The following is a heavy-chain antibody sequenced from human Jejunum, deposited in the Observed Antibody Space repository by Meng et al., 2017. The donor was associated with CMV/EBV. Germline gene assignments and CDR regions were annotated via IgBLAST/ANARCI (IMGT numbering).Heavy chain of an antibody. CDR3: AREQWLVYYFDY. J-gene: IGHJ4*02. CDR1: RYNFTSSH. D-gene: IGHD6-19*01. V-gene: IGHV1-2*02. CDR2: INPHSGGT. Sequence: ASRYNFTSSHVHWVRQAPGQGLEWMGYINPHSGGTNYAQQFQGRVTMTRDTSISAAYMELSSLRYDDTAVYFCAREQWLVYYFDYWGQGTLVTVSS.